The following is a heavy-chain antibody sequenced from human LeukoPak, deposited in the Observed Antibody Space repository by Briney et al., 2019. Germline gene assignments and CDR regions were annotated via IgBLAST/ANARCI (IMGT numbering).Heavy chain of an antibody. CDR3: ARDYSSSSYSYGYDY. Sequence: ASVKVSCKASGCTFTGYYMHWVRQAPGQGLEWMGRINPNSGGTNYAQKFQGRVTMTRDTSISTAYMELSRLRSDDTAVYYCARDYSSSSYSYGYDYWGQRTLVTVSS. CDR2: INPNSGGT. CDR1: GCTFTGYY. V-gene: IGHV1-2*06. D-gene: IGHD5-18*01. J-gene: IGHJ4*02.